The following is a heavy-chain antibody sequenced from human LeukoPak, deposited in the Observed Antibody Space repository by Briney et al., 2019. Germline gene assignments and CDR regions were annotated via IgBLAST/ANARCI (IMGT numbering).Heavy chain of an antibody. Sequence: PGRSLRLSCAASGFTFSNYDMHWVRQAPGKGLEWVAVIWYDGSNKYYADSVKGRFTISRDNSKNTLYLQMNSLRAGDTALYYCARGIKNYYGVDVWGQGTTVTVSS. J-gene: IGHJ6*02. D-gene: IGHD2-15*01. V-gene: IGHV3-33*01. CDR2: IWYDGSNK. CDR1: GFTFSNYD. CDR3: ARGIKNYYGVDV.